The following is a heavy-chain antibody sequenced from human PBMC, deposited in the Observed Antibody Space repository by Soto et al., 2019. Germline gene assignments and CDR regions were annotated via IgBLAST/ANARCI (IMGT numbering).Heavy chain of an antibody. V-gene: IGHV3-30-3*01. CDR1: GFTFNSFA. Sequence: QVHLVESGGGVVQPGRSLRLSCAASGFTFNSFAMHWARQAPGKGLEWVAFISYDGSNKYYTDSVKGRFSISRDNSKNTLYLQMNRLSTEDTAVYFCARDRCYYDDRGLAGCYLDYWGQGTLVTVSS. CDR2: ISYDGSNK. CDR3: ARDRCYYDDRGLAGCYLDY. D-gene: IGHD3-22*01. J-gene: IGHJ4*02.